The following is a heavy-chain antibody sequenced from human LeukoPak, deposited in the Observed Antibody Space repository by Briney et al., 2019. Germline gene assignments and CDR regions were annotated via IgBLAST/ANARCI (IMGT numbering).Heavy chain of an antibody. J-gene: IGHJ2*01. CDR1: GFTFRSYS. Sequence: GGPLRLSRAASGFTFRSYSMNWGRQAPGEGLEGVSSISSRSSYIFYADSLKGRFTISRENAKNSLHVQMNSERAEDTAVYHCANAWGWYGSSGYPYWYFDLWGRGALVTVSS. CDR3: ANAWGWYGSSGYPYWYFDL. D-gene: IGHD3-22*01. V-gene: IGHV3-21*03. CDR2: ISSRSSYI.